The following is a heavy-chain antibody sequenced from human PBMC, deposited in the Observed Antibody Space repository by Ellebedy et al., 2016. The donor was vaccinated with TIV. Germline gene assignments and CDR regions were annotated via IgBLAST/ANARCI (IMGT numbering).Heavy chain of an antibody. CDR1: GYTFTNYY. J-gene: IGHJ4*02. D-gene: IGHD2-8*02. CDR2: INPGGGGT. CDR3: AREGGVYYFDY. Sequence: AASVKVSCKASGYTFTNYYMNWVRQAPGQGLEWMGIINPGGGGTSYAQKFQGRVTMTRDTSTSTVYMELSSLSSEDTAVYYCAREGGVYYFDYWGQGTLVTVSS. V-gene: IGHV1-46*01.